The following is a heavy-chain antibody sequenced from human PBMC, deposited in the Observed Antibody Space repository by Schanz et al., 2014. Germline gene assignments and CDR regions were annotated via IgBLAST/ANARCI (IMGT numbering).Heavy chain of an antibody. CDR1: GYTFTSYD. J-gene: IGHJ4*02. V-gene: IGHV1-18*01. Sequence: QVQLVQSGAEVKKPGASVKVSCTASGYTFTSYDINWVRQAPGQGLEWMGWITAYNGDTNYALKLQGRVTMTTDTSTGTAYMELRSLRSDDTALYYCARAFGGYDPAGALDYWGQGTLVTVSS. CDR2: ITAYNGDT. CDR3: ARAFGGYDPAGALDY. D-gene: IGHD5-12*01.